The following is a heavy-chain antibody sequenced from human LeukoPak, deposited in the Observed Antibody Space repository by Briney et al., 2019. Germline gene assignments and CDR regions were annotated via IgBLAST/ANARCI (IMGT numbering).Heavy chain of an antibody. CDR1: GFXFSSYS. J-gene: IGHJ3*02. CDR3: ARGAGMVRGVIDAFDI. CDR2: ISSSSSYI. D-gene: IGHD3-10*01. V-gene: IGHV3-21*01. Sequence: GGSLRLSCAASGFXFSSYSINWVRQAPGKGLEWVSSISSSSSYIYYADSVKGRFTISRDNAKNSLYLQMNSLRAEDTAVYYCARGAGMVRGVIDAFDIWGQGTMVTVSS.